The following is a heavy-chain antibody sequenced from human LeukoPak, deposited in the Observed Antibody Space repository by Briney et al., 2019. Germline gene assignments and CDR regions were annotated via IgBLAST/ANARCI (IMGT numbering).Heavy chain of an antibody. CDR2: INHSGST. Sequence: PSETLSLTCAVYGGSFSGYYWSWIRQPSGKGLEWIGEINHSGSTNYNPSLKSRVTISVDTSKNQFSLKLSSVTAADTAVYYCARGFPTTYYYGSGHYYFDYWGQGTLVTVSS. J-gene: IGHJ4*02. CDR3: ARGFPTTYYYGSGHYYFDY. CDR1: GGSFSGYY. V-gene: IGHV4-34*01. D-gene: IGHD3-10*01.